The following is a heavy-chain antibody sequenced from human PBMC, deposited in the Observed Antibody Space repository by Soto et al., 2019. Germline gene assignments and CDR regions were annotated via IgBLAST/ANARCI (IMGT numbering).Heavy chain of an antibody. D-gene: IGHD3-22*01. Sequence: GGSLRLSCAASGFTFSNAWMSWVRQAPGKGLEWVGRIKSKTDGGTTDYAAPVKGRFTISRDDSKNTLYLQMNSLKTEDTAVYYCTTDPYYYDSSGYHPVDYWGQGTLVTVSS. J-gene: IGHJ4*02. CDR1: GFTFSNAW. V-gene: IGHV3-15*01. CDR2: IKSKTDGGTT. CDR3: TTDPYYYDSSGYHPVDY.